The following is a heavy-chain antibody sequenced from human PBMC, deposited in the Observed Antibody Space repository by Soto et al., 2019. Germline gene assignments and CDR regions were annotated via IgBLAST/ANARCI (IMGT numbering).Heavy chain of an antibody. CDR1: GGSFTSNNW. V-gene: IGHV4-4*02. D-gene: IGHD1-7*01. CDR3: ASRDRGTSVDY. CDR2: IYRTGST. J-gene: IGHJ4*02. Sequence: SETLSLTCAVSGGSFTSNNWWTWVRQPPGQGLEWIGEIYRTGSTNYNPSLKSRVTISLDKSENQFSLKVTSLTAADTAVYYCASRDRGTSVDYWGQGTLVTVSS.